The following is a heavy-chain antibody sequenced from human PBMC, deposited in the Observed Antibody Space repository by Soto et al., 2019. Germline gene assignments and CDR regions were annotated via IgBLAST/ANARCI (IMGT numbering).Heavy chain of an antibody. CDR2: IYYSGNT. CDR3: SRDDPYNTVDP. CDR1: GGSIRSGDYY. D-gene: IGHD3-10*01. Sequence: TSETLSLTCTVSGGSIRSGDYYWSWIRHHPGKGLEWIGNIYYSGNTHYNPSLKSRLNISVDTSKNQFSLKLTSVTAADTAVYYCSRDDPYNTVDPWGQGTLVTVSS. J-gene: IGHJ5*02. V-gene: IGHV4-31*03.